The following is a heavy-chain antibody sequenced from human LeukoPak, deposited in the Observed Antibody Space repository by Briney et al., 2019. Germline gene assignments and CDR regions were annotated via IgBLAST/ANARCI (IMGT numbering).Heavy chain of an antibody. CDR1: GFTFDDYT. V-gene: IGHV3-43*01. D-gene: IGHD1-26*01. CDR2: ISWDGSIT. Sequence: PGGSLRLSCAASGFTFDDYTMHWVRQAPGKGLEWVSLISWDGSITYYADSVKGRFTISRNNSENSLYLQMNSLRVDDTALYYCARQTEVGAFDVWGQGTVVTVSS. CDR3: ARQTEVGAFDV. J-gene: IGHJ3*01.